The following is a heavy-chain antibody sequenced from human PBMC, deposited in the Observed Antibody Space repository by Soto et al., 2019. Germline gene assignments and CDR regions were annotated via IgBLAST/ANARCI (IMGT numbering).Heavy chain of an antibody. V-gene: IGHV3-33*01. CDR2: IWYDGSNK. D-gene: IGHD3-10*01. CDR3: ARVGTDYGSGSPYYSDY. CDR1: GFTFSSYG. J-gene: IGHJ4*02. Sequence: PGGSLRLSCAASGFTFSSYGMHWVRQAPGKGLEWVAVIWYDGSNKYYADSVKGRFTISRDNGKSSVHLQMNSLRAEDTAVYYCARVGTDYGSGSPYYSDYWGQGSLVTVSS.